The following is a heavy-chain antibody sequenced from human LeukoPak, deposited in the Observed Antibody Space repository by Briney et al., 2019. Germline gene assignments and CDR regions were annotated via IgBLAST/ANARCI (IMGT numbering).Heavy chain of an antibody. V-gene: IGHV5-51*01. J-gene: IGHJ4*02. D-gene: IGHD6-6*01. Sequence: GEPLQISFKGFGKRVTSYWIGGGGPMTGKGLEWMGIIYPGDSDTRYSPSFQGQVTISADKSISTAYLQWSSLKASDTAMYYCFQASSSSFDYWGQGTLVTVSS. CDR3: FQASSSSFDY. CDR1: GKRVTSYW. CDR2: IYPGDSDT.